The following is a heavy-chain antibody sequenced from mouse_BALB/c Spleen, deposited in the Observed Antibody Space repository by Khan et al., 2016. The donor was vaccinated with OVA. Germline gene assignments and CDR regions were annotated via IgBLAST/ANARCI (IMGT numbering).Heavy chain of an antibody. V-gene: IGHV1S137*01. D-gene: IGHD2-3*01. CDR3: IRDGISEFAY. CDR1: GYTFADSG. Sequence: VQLQQSGPEPVRPGASVKISCKGSGYTFADSGMHWVRQSHAKRLEWIGVISTYYGNSKYNQKIEGRATMTVDKSSRTATLELARTTSEDYAVDYCIRDGISEFAYWGHGTVVTVSA. CDR2: ISTYYGNS. J-gene: IGHJ3*01.